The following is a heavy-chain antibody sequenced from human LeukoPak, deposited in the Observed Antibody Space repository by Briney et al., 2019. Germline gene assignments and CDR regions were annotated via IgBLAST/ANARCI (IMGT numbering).Heavy chain of an antibody. D-gene: IGHD3-22*01. Sequence: SETLSLTCSVYGASFSSYYCNWVRQSPGKGLEWIGCIYYTGSTNYNPPLKSRASISVDTSKNQFSLKLTSVTAADTAVYYCARDQSLYNSGWFGYWGQGTLVTVSS. CDR3: ARDQSLYNSGWFGY. J-gene: IGHJ5*01. CDR2: IYYTGST. CDR1: GASFSSYY. V-gene: IGHV4-59*01.